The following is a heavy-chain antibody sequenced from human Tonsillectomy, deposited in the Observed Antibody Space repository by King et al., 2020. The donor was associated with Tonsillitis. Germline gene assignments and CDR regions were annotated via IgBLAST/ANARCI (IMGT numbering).Heavy chain of an antibody. CDR2: ISTSGGST. Sequence: VQLVESGGGLVQPGGSLRLSCAASGFTFSSDAMSWVRQAPGKGLEWVSSISTSGGSTYYADSVKGRFTISRDNSKNPLYLQMNSLRAEDTALYYCAKDRSFGYYDSSGLGDYWGQGTLVTVSS. CDR3: AKDRSFGYYDSSGLGDY. CDR1: GFTFSSDA. D-gene: IGHD3-22*01. J-gene: IGHJ4*02. V-gene: IGHV3-23*04.